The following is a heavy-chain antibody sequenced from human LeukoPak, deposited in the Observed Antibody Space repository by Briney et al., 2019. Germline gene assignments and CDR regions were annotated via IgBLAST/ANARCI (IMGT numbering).Heavy chain of an antibody. CDR1: GYTFTSYG. CDR2: INPNSGGT. D-gene: IGHD2-15*01. Sequence: ASVKVSCKASGYTFTSYGISWVRQAPGQGLEWMGWINPNSGGTNYAQKFQGRVTMTRDTSISTAYMELSRLRSDDTAVYYCARSLGYCSGGSCYSEIAFDIWGQGTMVTVSS. CDR3: ARSLGYCSGGSCYSEIAFDI. V-gene: IGHV1-2*02. J-gene: IGHJ3*02.